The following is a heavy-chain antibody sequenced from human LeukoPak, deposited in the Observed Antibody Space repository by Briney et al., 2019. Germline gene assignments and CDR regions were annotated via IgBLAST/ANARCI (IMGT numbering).Heavy chain of an antibody. CDR1: GYTFTSYG. CDR3: ARGGGYQLLKYNWFDP. Sequence: GASVKVSCKASGYTFTSYGISWVRQAPGQGLEWMGWISAYNGNTNYAQKLQGRVTMTTDTSTSTAYMGLRSLRSDDTAVYYCARGGGYQLLKYNWFDPWGQGTLVTVSS. CDR2: ISAYNGNT. D-gene: IGHD2-2*01. J-gene: IGHJ5*02. V-gene: IGHV1-18*01.